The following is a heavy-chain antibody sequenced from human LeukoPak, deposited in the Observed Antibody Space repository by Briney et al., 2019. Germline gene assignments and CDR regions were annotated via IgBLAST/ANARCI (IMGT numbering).Heavy chain of an antibody. CDR3: ARAGGMVYFDY. CDR1: GFTFSSYW. Sequence: GGSLRLSCAASGFTFSSYWMSWVRQAPGKGLEWVANIKQDGSEKYYVDSVKGRFTISRDNAENSLYLQMNSLRAEDSAVYYCARAGGMVYFDYWGQGTLVTVSS. D-gene: IGHD2-15*01. V-gene: IGHV3-7*01. CDR2: IKQDGSEK. J-gene: IGHJ4*02.